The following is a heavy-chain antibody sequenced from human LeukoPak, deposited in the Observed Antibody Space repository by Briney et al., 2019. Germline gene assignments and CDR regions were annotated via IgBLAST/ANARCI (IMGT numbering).Heavy chain of an antibody. V-gene: IGHV4-34*01. J-gene: IGHJ4*02. CDR3: ARLLAPTDY. CDR2: INHSGST. D-gene: IGHD3-10*01. CDR1: GGSFSGYY. Sequence: SETLSLTCAVYGGSFSGYYWSWIRQPPGKGLEWIGEINHSGSTNYNPSLKGRVTISVDTSKNQFSLKLSSVTAADTAVYYCARLLAPTDYWGQGTLVTVSS.